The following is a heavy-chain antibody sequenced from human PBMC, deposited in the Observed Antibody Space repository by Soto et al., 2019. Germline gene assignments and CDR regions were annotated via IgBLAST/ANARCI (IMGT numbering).Heavy chain of an antibody. CDR2: IYHSGST. CDR3: AKEIYYFDY. Sequence: SETLSLTCAVSGGSIRSSNWWSWVRQPPGKGLEWIGEIYHSGSTNYNPSLESRVTISVDKSKNQFSLNLSSLTAADTAVYYCAKEIYYFDYWGQGILVTVSS. CDR1: GGSIRSSNW. J-gene: IGHJ4*02. V-gene: IGHV4-4*02.